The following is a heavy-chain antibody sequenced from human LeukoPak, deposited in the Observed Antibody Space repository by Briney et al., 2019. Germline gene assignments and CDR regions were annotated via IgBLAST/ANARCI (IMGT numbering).Heavy chain of an antibody. CDR2: IYPGDSDT. J-gene: IGHJ4*02. V-gene: IGHV5-51*01. CDR3: ARQYSSGSYYNADY. CDR1: GYRFTSYW. D-gene: IGHD3-10*01. Sequence: GASLKISCKGSGYRFTSYWIGWVRRMTGKGLEWMAIIYPGDSDTRYSPSFQGQVTISADKSISTAYLQWSSLKASDTAVYYCARQYSSGSYYNADYWGQGTLVTVSS.